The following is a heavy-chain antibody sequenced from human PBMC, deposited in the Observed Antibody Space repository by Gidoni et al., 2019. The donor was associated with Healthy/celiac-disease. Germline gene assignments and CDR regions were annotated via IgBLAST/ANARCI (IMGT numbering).Heavy chain of an antibody. CDR3: ARVNAYYDFWSGYSDFDY. Sequence: QVQLVQSGAEVKKPGASVKVSCKASGYHFTSYGISWVRPAPGQGLEWMGWISSYKGNTNYAQKLQGRVTMTTDTSTSTAYMELRSLRSDDTAVYYCARVNAYYDFWSGYSDFDYWGQGTLVTVSS. CDR2: ISSYKGNT. V-gene: IGHV1-18*01. CDR1: GYHFTSYG. D-gene: IGHD3-3*01. J-gene: IGHJ4*02.